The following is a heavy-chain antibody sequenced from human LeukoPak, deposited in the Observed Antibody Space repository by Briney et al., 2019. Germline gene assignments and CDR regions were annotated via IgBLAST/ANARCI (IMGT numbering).Heavy chain of an antibody. CDR2: ISSDGTTT. Sequence: GGSLRLSCAASGFTFSNYWMHWVRQAPGKGLVWVSVISSDGTTTAYADSVKGRFTISRDNAKNTLYLQMNSLRAEDTAVYYCARVLSGSWDWFDPWGQGTLVTVSS. D-gene: IGHD3-22*01. V-gene: IGHV3-74*01. CDR1: GFTFSNYW. CDR3: ARVLSGSWDWFDP. J-gene: IGHJ5*02.